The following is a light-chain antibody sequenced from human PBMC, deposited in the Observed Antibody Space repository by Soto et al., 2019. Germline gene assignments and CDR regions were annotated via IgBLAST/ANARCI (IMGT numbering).Light chain of an antibody. CDR1: SSDVGGYNY. CDR3: SSYTSSSTPYV. J-gene: IGLJ1*01. V-gene: IGLV2-14*01. CDR2: EVS. Sequence: QSGLTQPASVSGSPGQSITISCTGTSSDVGGYNYVSRYQQHPGKAPKLMIYEVSNRPSGVSNRFSGSKSGNTASLTISGLQAEDEADYYCSSYTSSSTPYVFGTGTKVTVL.